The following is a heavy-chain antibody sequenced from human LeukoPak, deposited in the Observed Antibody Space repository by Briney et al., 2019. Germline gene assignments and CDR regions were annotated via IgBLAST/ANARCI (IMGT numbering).Heavy chain of an antibody. Sequence: GGSLGLSCAASGFTFSSYAMSWVRQAPGKGLEWVSAISGSGGSTYYTDSVKGRFTISRDNSKNTVDLQMNNLRIEDTAVYYCVRDVGPWFDPWGQGTLVTVSS. D-gene: IGHD1-26*01. CDR2: ISGSGGST. V-gene: IGHV3-23*01. CDR3: VRDVGPWFDP. J-gene: IGHJ5*02. CDR1: GFTFSSYA.